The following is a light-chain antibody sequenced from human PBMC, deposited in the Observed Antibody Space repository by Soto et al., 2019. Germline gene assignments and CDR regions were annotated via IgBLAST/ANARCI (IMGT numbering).Light chain of an antibody. CDR2: DNN. CDR3: GTWDNNLSAVV. V-gene: IGLV1-51*01. J-gene: IGLJ3*02. CDR1: TFNIGNNP. Sequence: QSVLTQPPSVSAAPGQKVTISCSGRTFNIGNNPVSWYQQLPGTAPKLLIYDNNKRPSGILDRFSGSKSGTSATLGITGLQTGDEADYYCGTWDNNLSAVVFGGGTKLTVL.